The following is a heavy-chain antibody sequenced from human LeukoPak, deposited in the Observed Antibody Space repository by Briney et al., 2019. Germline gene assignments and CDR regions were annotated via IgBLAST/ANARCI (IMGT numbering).Heavy chain of an antibody. CDR1: GFTFSSYG. CDR2: IRYDGSNK. CDR3: AKDRDDYVWGSYLGAFDI. D-gene: IGHD3-16*01. V-gene: IGHV3-30*02. Sequence: GGSLRLSCAASGFTFSSYGMHWVRQAPGKGLEWVAFIRYDGSNKYYADSVKGRFTISRDNSKNTLYLQMNSLRAEDTAVFYCAKDRDDYVWGSYLGAFDIWGQGTMVTVSS. J-gene: IGHJ3*02.